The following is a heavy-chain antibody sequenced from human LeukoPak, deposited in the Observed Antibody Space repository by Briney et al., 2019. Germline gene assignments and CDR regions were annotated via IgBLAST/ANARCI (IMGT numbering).Heavy chain of an antibody. CDR1: GYDFSTYW. CDR3: ARASRDGYNQNFDH. D-gene: IGHD5-24*01. J-gene: IGHJ4*02. V-gene: IGHV5-51*01. CDR2: THPGGSET. Sequence: GESLKISCKGLGYDFSTYWNAWVRQRPGKGLEWMGITHPGGSETRYDPSFQGQVTISADRSTSTAYLQWSSLRASDTAMYYCARASRDGYNQNFDHWGQRTLVTVSS.